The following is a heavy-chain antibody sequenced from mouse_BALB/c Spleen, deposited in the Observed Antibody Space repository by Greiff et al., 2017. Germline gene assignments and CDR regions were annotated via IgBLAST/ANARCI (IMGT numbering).Heavy chain of an antibody. CDR2: IWAGGST. CDR3: ARDPGSSGYLFDY. CDR1: GFSLTSYG. J-gene: IGHJ2*01. V-gene: IGHV2-9*02. D-gene: IGHD3-1*01. Sequence: VQLQQSGPGLVAPSQSLSITCTVSGFSLTSYGVHWVRQPPGKGLEWLGVIWAGGSTNYNSALMSRLSISKDNSKSQVFLKMNSLQTDDTAMYYCARDPGSSGYLFDYWGQGTTLTVSA.